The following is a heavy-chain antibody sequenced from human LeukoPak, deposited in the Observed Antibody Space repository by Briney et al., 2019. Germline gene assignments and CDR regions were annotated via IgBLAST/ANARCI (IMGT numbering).Heavy chain of an antibody. Sequence: GGSLRLSCVASGFTFSSYNMHWVRQAPGKGLEWVSTISSSTSTYNYYSDSVKGRFTISRDNAKNSLYLQLNSLRAEDTAVYYCARDSSRIAVAGTGGGYYYYGMDVWSQGTTVTVSS. V-gene: IGHV3-21*06. CDR3: ARDSSRIAVAGTGGGYYYYGMDV. CDR1: GFTFSSYN. D-gene: IGHD6-19*01. CDR2: ISSSTSTYN. J-gene: IGHJ6*02.